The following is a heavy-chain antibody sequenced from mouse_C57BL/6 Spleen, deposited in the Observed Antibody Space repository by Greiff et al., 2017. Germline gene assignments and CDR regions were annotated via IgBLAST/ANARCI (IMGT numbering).Heavy chain of an antibody. V-gene: IGHV1-7*01. J-gene: IGHJ4*01. CDR3: ARGLHPKAMDY. CDR1: GYTFTSYW. D-gene: IGHD2-2*01. Sequence: QVQLKESGAELVKPGASVKLSCKASGYTFTSYWMHWVKQRPGQGLEWIGYINTSGAYTKYNQKFKDKATLTVDKSTRTTYMQLSSLTYEDSAVYDCARGLHPKAMDYGGQGTSVTVSS. CDR2: INTSGAYT.